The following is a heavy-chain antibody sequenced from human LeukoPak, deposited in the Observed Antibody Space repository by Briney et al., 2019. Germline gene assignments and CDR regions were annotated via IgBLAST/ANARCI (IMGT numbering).Heavy chain of an antibody. CDR2: INHSEST. V-gene: IGHV4-34*01. CDR1: GESFSGYY. CDR3: ARAEYYDYIWGSYRSVDY. D-gene: IGHD3-16*02. J-gene: IGHJ4*02. Sequence: SETLSLTCAVYGESFSGYYWSWIRQPPGKGLEWIGEINHSESTNYNSSLKSRVTISVDTSKNQFSLKLSSVTAADTAVYYCARAEYYDYIWGSYRSVDYWGQGTLVTVSS.